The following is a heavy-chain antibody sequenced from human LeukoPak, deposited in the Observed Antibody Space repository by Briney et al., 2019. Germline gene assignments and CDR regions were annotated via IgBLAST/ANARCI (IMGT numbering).Heavy chain of an antibody. J-gene: IGHJ4*02. CDR3: ARKRYDDPYFSDH. CDR1: GGSISSADYY. D-gene: IGHD3-22*01. V-gene: IGHV4-30-4*01. Sequence: PSETLSLTCTVSGGSISSADYYWSWFRQPPGKGLEWIGYIYYSGTTYYNPSLRSRVTLSVDTSKNQFSLRLNSVAAADTAVYYCARKRYDDPYFSDHWGQGTLVTVSS. CDR2: IYYSGTT.